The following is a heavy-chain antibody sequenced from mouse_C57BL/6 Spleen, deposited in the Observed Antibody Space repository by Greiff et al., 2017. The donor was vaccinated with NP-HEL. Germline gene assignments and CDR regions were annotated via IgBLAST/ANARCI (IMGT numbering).Heavy chain of an antibody. J-gene: IGHJ4*01. CDR3: ARYGYYHAMDY. D-gene: IGHD2-2*01. CDR2: ISSGSSTI. V-gene: IGHV5-17*01. Sequence: EVKVVESGGGLVKPGGSLKLSCAASGFTFSDYGMHWVRQAPEKGLEWVAYISSGSSTIYYADTVKGRFTISRDNAKNTLFLQMTSLRSEDTAMYYCARYGYYHAMDYWGQGTSVTVSS. CDR1: GFTFSDYG.